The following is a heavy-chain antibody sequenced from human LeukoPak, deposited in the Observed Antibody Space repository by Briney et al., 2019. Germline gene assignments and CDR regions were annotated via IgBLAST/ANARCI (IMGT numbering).Heavy chain of an antibody. CDR1: GYTLTELS. V-gene: IGHV1-24*01. CDR2: FDPEDGET. CDR3: ATMVWLRSQTVN. D-gene: IGHD5-12*01. Sequence: ASVKVSCKVSGYTLTELSMHWVRQAPGKGLEWMGGFDPEDGETIYAQKFQGRVAMTEDTSTDTAYMELSSLRSEDTAVYYCATMVWLRSQTVNWGQGTLVTVSS. J-gene: IGHJ4*02.